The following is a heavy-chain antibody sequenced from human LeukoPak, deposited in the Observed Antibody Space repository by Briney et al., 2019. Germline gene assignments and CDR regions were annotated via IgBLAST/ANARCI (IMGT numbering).Heavy chain of an antibody. CDR1: GFTFSSYA. CDR3: AKSGNVVVVAATEY. V-gene: IGHV3-23*01. D-gene: IGHD2-15*01. Sequence: GGSLRLSCAASGFTFSSYAMSWVRQAPGKGLEWVSSISGSGGSTYYADSVKGRFTISRDNSKNTLYLQMNSLRAEDTAVYYCAKSGNVVVVAATEYWGQGALVTVSS. J-gene: IGHJ4*02. CDR2: ISGSGGST.